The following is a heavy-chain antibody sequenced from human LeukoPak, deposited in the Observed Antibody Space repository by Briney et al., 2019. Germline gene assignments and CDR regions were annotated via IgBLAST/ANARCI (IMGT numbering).Heavy chain of an antibody. V-gene: IGHV3-23*01. D-gene: IGHD6-19*01. CDR3: AKKTKTVAGTPTEFDY. Sequence: PGGSLRLSCAASGFTFSSYAMSWVRQAPGKGLEWVSAIRGSGGSTYYADSVKGRFTISRDNSKNTLYLQMNSLRAEDTAVYYCAKKTKTVAGTPTEFDYWGQGTLVTVSS. CDR2: IRGSGGST. J-gene: IGHJ4*02. CDR1: GFTFSSYA.